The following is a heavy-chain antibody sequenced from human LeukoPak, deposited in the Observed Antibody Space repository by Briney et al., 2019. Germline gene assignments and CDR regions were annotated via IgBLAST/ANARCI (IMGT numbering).Heavy chain of an antibody. J-gene: IGHJ4*02. Sequence: PSETLSLTCAVSGYSISSGYYWGWIRQPPGKGLEWIGSIYYSGNTYYNASLKSQVSISIDTSKNQFSLRLTSVTAADTAVYYCARQTGSGLFILPGGQGTLVTVSS. CDR1: GYSISSGYY. D-gene: IGHD3/OR15-3a*01. CDR3: ARQTGSGLFILP. CDR2: IYYSGNT. V-gene: IGHV4-38-2*01.